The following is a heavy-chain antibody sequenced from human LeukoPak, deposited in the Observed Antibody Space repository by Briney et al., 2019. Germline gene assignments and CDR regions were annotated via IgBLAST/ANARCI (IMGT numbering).Heavy chain of an antibody. V-gene: IGHV4-4*07. Sequence: PSGTLSLTCAVSGASISSYYWSWIRQPAGKGLEWIGRFYTSGSTNYNPSLKSRVTMSVDTSKNQFSLKLSSVTAADTAMYYCARSSGRGYSYGYDYWGQGTLVTVSS. CDR1: GASISSYY. CDR2: FYTSGST. CDR3: ARSSGRGYSYGYDY. D-gene: IGHD5-18*01. J-gene: IGHJ4*02.